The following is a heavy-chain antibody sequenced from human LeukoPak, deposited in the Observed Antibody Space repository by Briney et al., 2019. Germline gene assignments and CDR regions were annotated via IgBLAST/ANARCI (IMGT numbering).Heavy chain of an antibody. D-gene: IGHD4-17*01. V-gene: IGHV3-7*01. CDR1: GFTFSSYW. CDR2: IKQDGSEK. CDR3: ARDLGGDYTDYFDY. J-gene: IGHJ4*02. Sequence: PGGSLRLSCAASGFTFSSYWMSWVRQAPGKGLEWVANIKQDGSEKYYVDSVKGRFTISRDNAKNSLYLQMNSLRAEDTAVYYCARDLGGDYTDYFDYWGQGTLVTVSS.